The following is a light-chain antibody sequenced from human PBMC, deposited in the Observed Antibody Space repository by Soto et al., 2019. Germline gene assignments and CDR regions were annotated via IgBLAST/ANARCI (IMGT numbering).Light chain of an antibody. CDR1: SSDVGNYNL. Sequence: QSVLTQPASVSGSPGQSITISCTGTSSDVGNYNLVSWYQQQPGKATKLMNYEENKRPSGVSKRISGSKSDKKAYLKNTGLQAEDEADYYCCSYAGSSTPLIFGTGTKVTVL. V-gene: IGLV2-23*01. J-gene: IGLJ1*01. CDR2: EEN. CDR3: CSYAGSSTPLI.